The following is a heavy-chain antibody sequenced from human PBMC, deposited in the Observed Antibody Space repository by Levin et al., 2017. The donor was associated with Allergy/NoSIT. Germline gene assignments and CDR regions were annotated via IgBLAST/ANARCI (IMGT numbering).Heavy chain of an antibody. D-gene: IGHD6-19*01. V-gene: IGHV4-39*01. CDR2: IQFTGRT. Sequence: KPSETLSLTCSVSGGPVRSSSRYWGWIRQPPGKGLEWIGTIQFTGRTYYNPSLRTRVTLSVDTSKNQFSLRLTSVTAADTAIYFCASFSSAWATLPPTQIGSSFDYWGQGNLVTVSS. CDR3: ASFSSAWATLPPTQIGSSFDY. J-gene: IGHJ4*02. CDR1: GGPVRSSSRY.